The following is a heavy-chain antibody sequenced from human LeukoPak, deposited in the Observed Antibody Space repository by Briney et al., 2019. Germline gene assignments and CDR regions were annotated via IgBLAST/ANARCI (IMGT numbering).Heavy chain of an antibody. CDR3: ARQSLLTGYRPYYYYGMDV. Sequence: SETLSLTCAVYGGSFSGYYWSWIRQPPGKGLEWIGEINHSGSTNYNPSLKSRVTISVDTSKNQFSLKLSSVTAADTAVYYCARQSLLTGYRPYYYYGMDVWGQGTTVTVS. V-gene: IGHV4-34*01. CDR2: INHSGST. J-gene: IGHJ6*02. D-gene: IGHD3-9*01. CDR1: GGSFSGYY.